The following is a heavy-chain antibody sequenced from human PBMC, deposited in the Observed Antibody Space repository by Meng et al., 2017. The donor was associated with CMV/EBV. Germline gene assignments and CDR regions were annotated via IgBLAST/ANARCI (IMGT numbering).Heavy chain of an antibody. CDR2: IYYSGST. CDR1: GGSISSYY. Sequence: ESLKISCTVSGGSISSYYWSWIRQPPGKGLEWIGYIYYSGSTNYNPSLKSRVTISVDTSKNQFSLKLSSVTAADTAVYYCARLGGVTIFGVVIPNWFDPWGQGTLVTVSS. V-gene: IGHV4-59*01. D-gene: IGHD3-3*01. CDR3: ARLGGVTIFGVVIPNWFDP. J-gene: IGHJ5*02.